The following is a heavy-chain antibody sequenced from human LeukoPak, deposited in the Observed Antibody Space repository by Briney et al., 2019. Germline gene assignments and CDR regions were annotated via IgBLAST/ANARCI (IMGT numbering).Heavy chain of an antibody. CDR3: ARGYSYGDWIVDY. V-gene: IGHV1-2*02. Sequence: ASVKVSCKASGYTFTGYYMHWVRQAPGQGLEWMGWINPNSGGTNYAQKFQGRVTMTRDTSISTAYMELSRLRSDDTAVCYCARGYSYGDWIVDYWGQGTVVTVSS. J-gene: IGHJ4*02. D-gene: IGHD5-18*01. CDR2: INPNSGGT. CDR1: GYTFTGYY.